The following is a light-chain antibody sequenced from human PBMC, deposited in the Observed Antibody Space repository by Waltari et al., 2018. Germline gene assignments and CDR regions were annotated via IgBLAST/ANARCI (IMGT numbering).Light chain of an antibody. CDR2: LNSDGSH. Sequence: QLVLTQSPSASASLGASVKLTCTLSSGHSNYALAWHQQQPNKGPRYLMKLNSDGSHTKGDGIPDRFSGSSSGAERFLTISSLQSEDEGDYYCQTWDTDIHVVFGGGTKLIVL. V-gene: IGLV4-69*01. CDR3: QTWDTDIHVV. CDR1: SGHSNYA. J-gene: IGLJ2*01.